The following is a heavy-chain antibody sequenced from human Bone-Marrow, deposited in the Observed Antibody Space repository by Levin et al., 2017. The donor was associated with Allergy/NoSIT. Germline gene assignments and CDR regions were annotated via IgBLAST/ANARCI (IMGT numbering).Heavy chain of an antibody. CDR3: ARASLPGLFDY. CDR2: IYYSGST. V-gene: IGHV4-31*03. CDR1: GGSISSGGYY. D-gene: IGHD1-14*01. J-gene: IGHJ4*02. Sequence: SETLSLTCTVSGGSISSGGYYWSWIRQHPGKGLEWIGYIYYSGSTYYNPSLKSRVTISVDTSKNQFSLKLSSVTAADTAVYYCARASLPGLFDYWGQGTLVTVSS.